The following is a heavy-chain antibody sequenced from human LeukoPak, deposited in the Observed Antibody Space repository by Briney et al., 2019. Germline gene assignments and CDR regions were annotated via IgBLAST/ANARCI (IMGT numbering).Heavy chain of an antibody. CDR2: ISAYNGNT. Sequence: AASVKVSCKASGYTFTSYGISWVRQAPGQGLEWMGWISAYNGNTNYAQKLQGRVTMTTDTSTSTAYMELRSLRSDDTAVYYCARDRGYCSGGSCYSADYWGQGTLVTVSS. CDR3: ARDRGYCSGGSCYSADY. J-gene: IGHJ4*02. D-gene: IGHD2-15*01. CDR1: GYTFTSYG. V-gene: IGHV1-18*01.